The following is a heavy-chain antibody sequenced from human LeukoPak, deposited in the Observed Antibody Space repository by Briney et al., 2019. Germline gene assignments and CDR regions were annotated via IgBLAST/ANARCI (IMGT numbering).Heavy chain of an antibody. Sequence: ASVKVSCKASGYTFTGYYMHWVRQAPGQGLEWMGWINPNSGGTNYAQKFQGRVTMTRDTSISTAYMELSRLRSDDTAVYYCARDLHYYDSSGYYQHYYYYYYMDVWGKGTTVTVSS. V-gene: IGHV1-2*02. CDR1: GYTFTGYY. CDR3: ARDLHYYDSSGYYQHYYYYYYMDV. CDR2: INPNSGGT. J-gene: IGHJ6*03. D-gene: IGHD3-22*01.